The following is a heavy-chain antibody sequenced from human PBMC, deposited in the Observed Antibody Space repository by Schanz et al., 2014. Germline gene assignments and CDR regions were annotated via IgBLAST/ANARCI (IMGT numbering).Heavy chain of an antibody. D-gene: IGHD6-19*01. CDR3: AASSGWHPSTDY. Sequence: QVQLVESGGGVVQPGKSLRLSCAASGFTFSSYSMHWVRQAPGKGLEWVAAITTAGTKMYYADSVRGRFTVSRDNAKSSLYLQMNSLRVEDTAVYYCAASSGWHPSTDYWGQGTLXTVSS. CDR2: ITTAGTKM. J-gene: IGHJ4*02. CDR1: GFTFSSYS. V-gene: IGHV3-30-3*01.